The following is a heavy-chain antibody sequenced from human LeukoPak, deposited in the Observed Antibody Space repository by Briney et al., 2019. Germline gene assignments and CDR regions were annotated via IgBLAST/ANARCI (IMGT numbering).Heavy chain of an antibody. J-gene: IGHJ3*02. V-gene: IGHV4-61*01. CDR3: ARGTFAGHDAFDI. Sequence: SETLSLTCTVSGGSVSSGSYYWSWIRQPPGTGLEWIGYIYYSGSTNYNPSLKSRVTISVDTSKNQFSLKLSSVTAADTAVYYCARGTFAGHDAFDIWGQGTMVTVSS. CDR2: IYYSGST. CDR1: GGSVSSGSYY. D-gene: IGHD2/OR15-2a*01.